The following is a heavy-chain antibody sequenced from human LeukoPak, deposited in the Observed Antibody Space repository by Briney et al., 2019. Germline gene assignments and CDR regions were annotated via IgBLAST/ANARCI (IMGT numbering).Heavy chain of an antibody. V-gene: IGHV4-59*01. J-gene: IGHJ4*02. CDR2: IYYSGST. Sequence: SETLSLTCTVSGGSISGYYWSWIRQPPGKGLEWIGYIYYSGSTNYNPSLKSRVTISVDTSKNQFSLKLSSVTAADTAVYYCARGEGSEIIDYWGQGTLVTVSS. CDR3: ARGEGSEIIDY. D-gene: IGHD5-24*01. CDR1: GGSISGYY.